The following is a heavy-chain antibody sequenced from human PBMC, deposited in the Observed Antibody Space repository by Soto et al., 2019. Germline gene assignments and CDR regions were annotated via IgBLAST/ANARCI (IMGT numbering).Heavy chain of an antibody. CDR2: ISGSGDNT. Sequence: PGGSLRLSCAASGFPFSTYYMSWVRQAPGKGLEWVSGISGSGDNTYNADSVKGRFTISRDNSKNTLFLQMNSLRAEDTAVYYCARAVWLQDSDYGESDYYYYYMDVWGKGTTVTVSS. D-gene: IGHD4-17*01. CDR3: ARAVWLQDSDYGESDYYYYYMDV. CDR1: GFPFSTYY. J-gene: IGHJ6*03. V-gene: IGHV3-23*01.